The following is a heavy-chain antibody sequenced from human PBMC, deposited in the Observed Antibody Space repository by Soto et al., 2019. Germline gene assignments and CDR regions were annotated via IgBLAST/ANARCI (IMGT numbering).Heavy chain of an antibody. CDR2: ISSSSSYI. CDR1: GFTFSSYS. V-gene: IGHV3-21*01. D-gene: IGHD6-6*01. J-gene: IGHJ4*02. Sequence: SLRLSCAASGFTFSSYSMNWVRQAPGKGLEWVSSISSSSSYIYYADSVKGRFTISRDNAKNSLYLQMNSLRAEDTAVYYCARDGSSSANFDYWGQGTLVTVSS. CDR3: ARDGSSSANFDY.